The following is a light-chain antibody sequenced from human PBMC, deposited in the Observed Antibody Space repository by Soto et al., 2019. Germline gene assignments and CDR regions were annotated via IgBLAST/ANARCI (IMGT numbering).Light chain of an antibody. V-gene: IGKV3-15*01. J-gene: IGKJ1*01. CDR3: QQYGSSGT. CDR1: QSVSSK. CDR2: GAS. Sequence: ELVMTQSPATLSVSPGERATLSCRASQSVSSKLAWYQQKPGQAPRLLTYGASTRATGIPARFSGSGSGTDFTLTISRLEPEDFAVYYCQQYGSSGTFGQGTKVDIK.